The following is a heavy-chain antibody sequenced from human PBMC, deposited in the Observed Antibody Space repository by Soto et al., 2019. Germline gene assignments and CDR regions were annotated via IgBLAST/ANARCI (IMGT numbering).Heavy chain of an antibody. CDR1: GLSLRTTGVG. Sequence: QVTLKESGPTLVKPTQTLTLTCTVSGLSLRTTGVGVGWVRQPPGKALEWLELLYWDDDQLYSPSLRSRLTIAKDISEKQVVLTTTNMDTVDTATYYCVQSRCGGDCLEIYSSHAYNGLDVWGQGTTVTVSS. CDR2: LYWDDDQ. J-gene: IGHJ6*02. D-gene: IGHD2-21*02. CDR3: VQSRCGGDCLEIYSSHAYNGLDV. V-gene: IGHV2-5*02.